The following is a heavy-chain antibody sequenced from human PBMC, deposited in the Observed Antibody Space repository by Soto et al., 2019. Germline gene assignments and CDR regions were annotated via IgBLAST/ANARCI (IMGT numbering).Heavy chain of an antibody. D-gene: IGHD6-13*01. J-gene: IGHJ5*02. CDR2: IDPSDSYS. CDR1: GYSFTSYW. CDR3: ARLVQAPTFYNNTWYKSFHP. Sequence: GESPKISGKGSGYSFTSYWVIWVRQMPGKGLGWRGSIDPSDSYSHYSPSFQGHVTISADMSINTAYLHWSSLKASDTAFYYCARLVQAPTFYNNTWYKSFHPWGPGTLVTVSS. V-gene: IGHV5-10-1*01.